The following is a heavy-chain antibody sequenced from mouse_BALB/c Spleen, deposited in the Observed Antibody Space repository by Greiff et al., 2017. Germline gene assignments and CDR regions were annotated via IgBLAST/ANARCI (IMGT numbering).Heavy chain of an antibody. CDR3: ARSLQFITTVVATSPFAY. J-gene: IGHJ3*01. D-gene: IGHD1-1*01. V-gene: IGHV3-8*02. CDR2: ISYSGST. Sequence: EVKLQESGPSLVKPSQTLSLTCSVTGDSITSGYWNWIRKFPGNKLEYMGYISYSGSTYYNPSLKSRISITRDTSKNQYYLQLNSVTTEDTATYYCARSLQFITTVVATSPFAYWGQGTLVTVSA. CDR1: GDSITSGY.